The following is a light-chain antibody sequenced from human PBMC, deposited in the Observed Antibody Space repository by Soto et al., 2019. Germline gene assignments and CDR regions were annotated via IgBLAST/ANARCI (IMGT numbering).Light chain of an antibody. CDR2: GAT. V-gene: IGKV3-20*01. Sequence: EIVLTQSPGTLSLSPGERATLSCRASQSVSSNYLAWYQQRPGQAPGLLIYGATSRATGIPDRFRGSGSGTDFTLTISGLEPEDFAVYYCHQYGSSRTFGQGTKVDIK. J-gene: IGKJ1*01. CDR3: HQYGSSRT. CDR1: QSVSSNY.